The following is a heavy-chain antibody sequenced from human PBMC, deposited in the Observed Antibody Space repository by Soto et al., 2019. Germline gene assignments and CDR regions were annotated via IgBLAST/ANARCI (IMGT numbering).Heavy chain of an antibody. CDR3: ARSRYIWGSYRYTRYFDY. Sequence: PSETLSLTCAVYGGSFSGYYWSWIRQPPGKGLEWIGEINHSGSTNYNPSLKSRVTISVDTSKNQFSLKLSSVTAADTAVYYCARSRYIWGSYRYTRYFDYWGQGTLVTVSS. CDR2: INHSGST. CDR1: GGSFSGYY. D-gene: IGHD3-16*02. V-gene: IGHV4-34*01. J-gene: IGHJ4*02.